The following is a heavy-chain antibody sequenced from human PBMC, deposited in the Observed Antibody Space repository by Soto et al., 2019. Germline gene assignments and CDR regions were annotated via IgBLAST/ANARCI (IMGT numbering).Heavy chain of an antibody. CDR2: IWLDGSNK. J-gene: IGHJ4*02. D-gene: IGHD3-22*01. CDR1: GFPFMSYD. CDR3: ARKSDSLSDY. Sequence: QVQLVESGGGVVQPGRSLRLSCATSGFPFMSYDMHWVRQAPGKGLEWVAVIWLDGSNKYYADSVRGRFTISRDNSNHTVYLEMNSLRAEGSAVYYCARKSDSLSDYWGQGILVTVST. V-gene: IGHV3-33*01.